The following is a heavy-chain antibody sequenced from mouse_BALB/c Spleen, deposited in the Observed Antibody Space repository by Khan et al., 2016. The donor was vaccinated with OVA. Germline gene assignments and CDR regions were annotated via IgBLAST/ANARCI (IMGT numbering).Heavy chain of an antibody. CDR2: ISYSGRT. V-gene: IGHV3-2*02. CDR3: SRSVTLTSLVSTDFDY. J-gene: IGHJ2*01. D-gene: IGHD1-1*01. CDR1: GYSITSDYA. Sequence: QLQASGPGLVKPSQSLSLTCNVTGYSITSDYAWNWIRQFPGNKLEWMGYISYSGRTSYNPYLKSRISITRDTSKNKSFLNLNSVTTEDTATYYCSRSVTLTSLVSTDFDYRGQGTTLTVSS.